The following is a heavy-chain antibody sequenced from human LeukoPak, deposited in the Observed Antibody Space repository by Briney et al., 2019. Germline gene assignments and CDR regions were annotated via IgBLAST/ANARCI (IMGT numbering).Heavy chain of an antibody. Sequence: PSETLSLTCTVSGGSISSGSYYWSWIRQPAGKGLEWIVCIYTSGSTNHNPTLKSRVTISVDSSKNQFSLKLSSVTAADTAVYYCARDVIAARHGNWYFDLWGRGTLVTVSS. D-gene: IGHD6-6*01. CDR2: IYTSGST. CDR3: ARDVIAARHGNWYFDL. V-gene: IGHV4-61*02. J-gene: IGHJ2*01. CDR1: GGSISSGSYY.